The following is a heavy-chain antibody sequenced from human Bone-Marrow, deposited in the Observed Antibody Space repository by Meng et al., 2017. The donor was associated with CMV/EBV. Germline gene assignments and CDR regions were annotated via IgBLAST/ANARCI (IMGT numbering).Heavy chain of an antibody. CDR2: ITDTSTFI. J-gene: IGHJ6*02. CDR3: ARNYDYVWGSYRWRPGDYYEYGMDV. CDR1: GLPFTSYT. Sequence: GESLKISCAASGLPFTSYTMNWVRQAPGRGLEWVASITDTSTFIYYKDSVKGRFTISRDNAKTSLHLQMNSLRAEDTAVYYCARNYDYVWGSYRWRPGDYYEYGMDVWGQGTTVTVSS. V-gene: IGHV3-21*01. D-gene: IGHD3-16*02.